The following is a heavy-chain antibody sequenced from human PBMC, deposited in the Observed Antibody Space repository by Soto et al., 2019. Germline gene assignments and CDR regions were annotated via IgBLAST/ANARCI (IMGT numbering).Heavy chain of an antibody. CDR1: GGSISSYD. CDR3: ASFGGTVVVTAIRASDAFDI. D-gene: IGHD2-21*02. V-gene: IGHV4-59*12. Sequence: SETLSLTCTVSGGSISSYDWSWIRQPPGKGLEWMGYIYYSGSTNYNPSLKSRVTISVDTSKNQFSLKLSSVPAADTAVYYCASFGGTVVVTAIRASDAFDIWGQGTMVTVSS. J-gene: IGHJ3*02. CDR2: IYYSGST.